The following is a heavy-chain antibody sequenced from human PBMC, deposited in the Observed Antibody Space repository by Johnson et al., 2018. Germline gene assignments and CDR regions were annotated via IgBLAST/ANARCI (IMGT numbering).Heavy chain of an antibody. V-gene: IGHV1-69*08. D-gene: IGHD3-10*01. CDR1: GGTFGSST. J-gene: IGHJ3*02. Sequence: EKKPGSSVKVSCYTAGGTFGSSTISWVRQAPGQGLEWLGRFIPLLNTSDFTQRFQGRVTITADKSTSATYMELSSLRFDDTAIYYCARDLRGDVFDIWGQGTMVTVSS. CDR2: FIPLLNTS. CDR3: ARDLRGDVFDI.